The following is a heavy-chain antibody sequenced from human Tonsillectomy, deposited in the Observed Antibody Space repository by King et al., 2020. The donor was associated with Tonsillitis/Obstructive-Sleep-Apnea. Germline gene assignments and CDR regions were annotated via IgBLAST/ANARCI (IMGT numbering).Heavy chain of an antibody. CDR3: EGSSSWSLGYFDY. CDR2: ISSSSRTI. Sequence: VQLVESGGGLVQPGGSLRLSCAASGFTFSIYSINWVRQAPGKGLEWVSYISSSSRTIYYADSVKCRFTNSRDNAKNSLYLPMNSLRDEDTAVYYCEGSSSWSLGYFDYWGQGTLVTVSS. J-gene: IGHJ4*02. D-gene: IGHD6-13*01. CDR1: GFTFSIYS. V-gene: IGHV3-48*02.